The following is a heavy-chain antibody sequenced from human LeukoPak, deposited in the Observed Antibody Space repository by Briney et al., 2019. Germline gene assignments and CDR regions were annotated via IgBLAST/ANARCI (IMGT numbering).Heavy chain of an antibody. V-gene: IGHV3-23*01. D-gene: IGHD1-20*01. J-gene: IGHJ4*02. CDR3: AKPGLKYNWNVEYYFDY. CDR1: GFTFSSYA. CDR2: ISGSGGST. Sequence: PGGSLRLSCAASGFTFSSYAMSWVRQAPGKGLEWVSAISGSGGSTYYADSVKGRFTISRDNSKNTLYLQMNSLRAEDTAVYYCAKPGLKYNWNVEYYFDYWGQGTLVTVSS.